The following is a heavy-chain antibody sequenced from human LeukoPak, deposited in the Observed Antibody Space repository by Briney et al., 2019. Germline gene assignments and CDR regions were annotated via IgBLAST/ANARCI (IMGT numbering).Heavy chain of an antibody. V-gene: IGHV4-59*02. CDR3: ARAEGAASHI. CDR1: GGSVTTYH. D-gene: IGHD3-16*01. J-gene: IGHJ3*02. Sequence: SETLSLTCAVSGGSVTTYHWTWIRQPLGKGLEWIGHIHYSGGADYNPSLKSRVSMSLDTSKNRFSLRLTSVTAADTGVYFCARAEGAASHIWGQGTMVSVSS. CDR2: IHYSGGA.